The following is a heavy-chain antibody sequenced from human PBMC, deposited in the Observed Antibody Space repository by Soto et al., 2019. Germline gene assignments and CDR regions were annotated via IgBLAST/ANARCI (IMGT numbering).Heavy chain of an antibody. CDR3: AKAYSSGWDFFDY. J-gene: IGHJ4*02. D-gene: IGHD6-19*01. V-gene: IGHV3-23*01. CDR2: ISGGSGGGST. CDR1: GFTFSTYA. Sequence: GGSLRLSCAASGFTFSTYAMSWVRQTPGKGLEWVSGISGGSGGGSTYYADSVKGRFTISRDSSKNTAYLQMNSLRAEDTAVYYCAKAYSSGWDFFDYWGQGTLVTVSS.